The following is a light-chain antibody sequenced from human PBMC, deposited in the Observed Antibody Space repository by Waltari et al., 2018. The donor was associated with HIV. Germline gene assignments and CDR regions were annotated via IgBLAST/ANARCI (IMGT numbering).Light chain of an antibody. V-gene: IGLV2-14*01. J-gene: IGLJ2*01. CDR1: SSDIGDYSS. CDR2: DVK. CDR3: QSYSSGSYRWI. Sequence: QSALIQPASVSGSPGPSITIPCTGSSSDIGDYSSVSWFQQLPDMAPKGLIYDVKIRSPVVSFRFSGSKSGNTASLTVSGLQAEDEAHYYCQSYSSGSYRWIFGGGTKLTVL.